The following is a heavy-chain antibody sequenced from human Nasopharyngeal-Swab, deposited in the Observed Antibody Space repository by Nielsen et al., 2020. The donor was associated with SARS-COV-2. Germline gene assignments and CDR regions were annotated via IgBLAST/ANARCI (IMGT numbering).Heavy chain of an antibody. CDR2: ISCDGSNK. J-gene: IGHJ6*02. V-gene: IGHV3-30-3*01. CDR1: GFTFSSYA. D-gene: IGHD3-10*01. CDR3: ARDALPNYYGSGNYYYYGMDV. Sequence: GESLKISCAASGFTFSSYAMHWVRQAPGKGLEWVAVISCDGSNKYYADSVKGRFTISRDNSKNTLYLQMNSLRAEDTAVYYCARDALPNYYGSGNYYYYGMDVWGQGTTVTVSS.